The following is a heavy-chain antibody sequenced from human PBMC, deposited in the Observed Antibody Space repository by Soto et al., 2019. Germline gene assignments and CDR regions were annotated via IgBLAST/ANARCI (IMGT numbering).Heavy chain of an antibody. Sequence: GGSLRLSCTPSGFTFSSYAMTWVRQAPGKGLEWVSVISGSGDRTYYADSVTGRFTISRDNSRNTLYLQMNSLRAEDSAVYYCAKGGGYYLENSGSNWFDPWGQEPLVTTSS. CDR1: GFTFSSYA. CDR3: AKGGGYYLENSGSNWFDP. V-gene: IGHV3-23*01. J-gene: IGHJ5*02. D-gene: IGHD3-3*01. CDR2: ISGSGDRT.